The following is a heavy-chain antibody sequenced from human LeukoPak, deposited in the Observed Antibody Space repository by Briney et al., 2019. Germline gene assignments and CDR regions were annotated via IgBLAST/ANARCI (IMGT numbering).Heavy chain of an antibody. CDR1: GGSISSGSYY. J-gene: IGHJ4*02. D-gene: IGHD6-19*01. CDR3: ARGRSSGLMWASDC. CDR2: IYTSGST. Sequence: SQTLSLTCTVSGGSISSGSYYWSWIRQPAGKGLEWIGRIYTSGSTNYNPSLKSRVTISVDTSKNQFSLNLSSVTAADTAVYYCARGRSSGLMWASDCWGQGTLVTVSS. V-gene: IGHV4-61*02.